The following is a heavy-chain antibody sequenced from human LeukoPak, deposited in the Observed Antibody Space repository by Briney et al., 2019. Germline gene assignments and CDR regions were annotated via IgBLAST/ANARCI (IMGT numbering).Heavy chain of an antibody. V-gene: IGHV3-23*01. D-gene: IGHD3-9*01. Sequence: GGSLRLSCAASGFTFNRHSMSWVRQAPGKGLEWVSAITGGGSTYYAGSVKGRFTISRDNSNNTLYLQMNSLRAEDTAVYYCAKLTDYWGQGTLVTVSS. CDR3: AKLTDY. CDR1: GFTFNRHS. CDR2: ITGGGST. J-gene: IGHJ4*02.